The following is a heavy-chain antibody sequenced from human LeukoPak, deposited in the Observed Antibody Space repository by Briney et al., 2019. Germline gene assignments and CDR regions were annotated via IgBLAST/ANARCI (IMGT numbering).Heavy chain of an antibody. D-gene: IGHD1-20*01. J-gene: IGHJ4*02. CDR1: GFTFSSYA. V-gene: IGHV3-23*01. CDR2: ISGSGGST. CDR3: AKDQFITGTTSH. Sequence: GGSLRLSCAASGFTFSSYAMSWVRQAPGKGLEWVSAISGSGGSTYYADSVKGRFTISRDNPKNTLYLQMNSLRAEDTAVYYCAKDQFITGTTSHWGQGTLVTVSS.